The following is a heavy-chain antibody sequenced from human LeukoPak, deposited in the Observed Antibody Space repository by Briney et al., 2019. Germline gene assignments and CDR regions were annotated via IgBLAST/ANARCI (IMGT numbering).Heavy chain of an antibody. CDR3: ARGPVYFDY. J-gene: IGHJ4*02. Sequence: ASVKVSCKASGYTFTKSYIHWVRQAPGQGLEWMGWINPNSGGTKYAQKFQGRVTMTRDTSISTAYMELSRLRSDDTAVYHCARGPVYFDYWGQGTLVTVSS. V-gene: IGHV1-2*02. CDR1: GYTFTKSY. CDR2: INPNSGGT.